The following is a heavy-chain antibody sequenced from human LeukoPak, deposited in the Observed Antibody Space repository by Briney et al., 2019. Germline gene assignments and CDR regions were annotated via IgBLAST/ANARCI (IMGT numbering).Heavy chain of an antibody. V-gene: IGHV4-39*07. J-gene: IGHJ4*02. CDR3: ARGRYNSKTDFDY. CDR2: IHSSGNI. D-gene: IGHD3-16*02. CDR1: GDSISSSDYY. Sequence: PSETLSPTCTVSGDSISSSDYYWGWIRQPPGKGLEWIGSIHSSGNIYYNPSLKSRVTISLDTSNNQFSLKLFSVSAADTAVYYCARGRYNSKTDFDYWGQGTLVTVSS.